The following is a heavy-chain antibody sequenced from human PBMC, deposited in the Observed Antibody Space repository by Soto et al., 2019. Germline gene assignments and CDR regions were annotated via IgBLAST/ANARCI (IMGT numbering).Heavy chain of an antibody. D-gene: IGHD2-15*01. Sequence: ASVKVSCKASGGTFSSYAISWVRQAPGQGLEWMGGIIPIFGTANYAQKFQGRVTITADESTSTAYMELSSLRSEDTAVYYCARGRVGCSGGSCYSKYYYGMDVWGQGTTVTVSS. J-gene: IGHJ6*02. CDR3: ARGRVGCSGGSCYSKYYYGMDV. CDR1: GGTFSSYA. V-gene: IGHV1-69*13. CDR2: IIPIFGTA.